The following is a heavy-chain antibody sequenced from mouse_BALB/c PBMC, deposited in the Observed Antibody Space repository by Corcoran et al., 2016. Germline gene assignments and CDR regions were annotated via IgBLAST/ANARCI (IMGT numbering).Heavy chain of an antibody. D-gene: IGHD2-3*01. CDR2: INTETGEP. J-gene: IGHJ1*01. CDR1: GYTFTDYS. Sequence: QIQLVQSGPELKKPGETVKISCKASGYTFTDYSMHWVKQAPGKGLKWMGWINTETGEPTYADDFKGRFAFSLETSASTAYLQINNLKNEDTATYFCAPDGYYSWYFDVWGAGTTVTVSS. CDR3: APDGYYSWYFDV. V-gene: IGHV9-2-1*01.